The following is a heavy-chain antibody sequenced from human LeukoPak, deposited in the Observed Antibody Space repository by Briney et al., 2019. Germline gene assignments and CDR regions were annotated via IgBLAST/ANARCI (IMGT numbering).Heavy chain of an antibody. J-gene: IGHJ5*01. CDR2: ISGTGGAT. V-gene: IGHV3-23*01. CDR1: GFSFGNYA. Sequence: GRSLRLSCVASGFSFGNYAMSWVSQAPGKVQQWGSQISGTGGATWYAGFARDRFTISRDNSKKTLYLQMSGLRVEDTAMYYCVKDPRDTYGTNWFVSWGQGTLLIVSS. CDR3: VKDPRDTYGTNWFVS. D-gene: IGHD2-21*01.